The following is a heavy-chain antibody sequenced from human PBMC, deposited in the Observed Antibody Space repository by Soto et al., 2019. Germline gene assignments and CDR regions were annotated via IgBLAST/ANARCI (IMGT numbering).Heavy chain of an antibody. CDR2: IDNSGGIT. Sequence: GGSLRLSCAASGFTFSSYAMTWVRQAPGKGLEWVSTIDNSGGITYYADSVKGRFTISRDNSKNTLYLQMNSLRAEDTAVYYCAKDTFDTAMAKTDYWGQGTLVTVSS. V-gene: IGHV3-23*01. J-gene: IGHJ4*02. D-gene: IGHD5-18*01. CDR1: GFTFSSYA. CDR3: AKDTFDTAMAKTDY.